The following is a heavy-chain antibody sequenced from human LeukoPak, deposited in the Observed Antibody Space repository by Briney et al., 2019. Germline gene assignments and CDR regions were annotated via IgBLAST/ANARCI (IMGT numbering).Heavy chain of an antibody. J-gene: IGHJ4*02. CDR2: INPNSGAA. V-gene: IGHV1-2*02. D-gene: IGHD3-3*01. CDR1: GYTFTDYF. Sequence: GASVKVSCKTSGYTFTDYFIHYVRQVPGQGLEWMGWINPNSGAATYEQRFQGRVTMTRDTSISTAYMELRGLRSDDTAVYYCARAPFGRPFDYWGRGALVTVSS. CDR3: ARAPFGRPFDY.